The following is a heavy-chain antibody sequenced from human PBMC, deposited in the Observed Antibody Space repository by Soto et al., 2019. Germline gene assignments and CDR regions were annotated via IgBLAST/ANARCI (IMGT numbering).Heavy chain of an antibody. J-gene: IGHJ4*02. Sequence: ASVKVSCKASGYTFTSYAMHWVRQAPGQRLEWMGWINAGNGNTKYSQKFQGRVTITRDTSASTASMELSGLRSADTAVYYCARVVPLYDSTSPLDYRGQGTLVTVSS. CDR2: INAGNGNT. CDR3: ARVVPLYDSTSPLDY. D-gene: IGHD3-10*01. V-gene: IGHV1-3*01. CDR1: GYTFTSYA.